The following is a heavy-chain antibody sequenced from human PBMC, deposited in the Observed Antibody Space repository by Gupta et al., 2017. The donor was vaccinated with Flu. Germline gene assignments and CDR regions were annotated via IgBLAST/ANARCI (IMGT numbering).Heavy chain of an antibody. Sequence: FTFVSYAIHWVRQAPGKGLEWGAVISYDGSDKYYADSVKGRFTISRDKSKNTLYLQMNSLRAEDTALYYCAKDLRRLGLDYWGQGTLVTVSS. J-gene: IGHJ4*02. V-gene: IGHV3-30*18. CDR2: ISYDGSDK. CDR3: AKDLRRLGLDY. D-gene: IGHD6-19*01. CDR1: FTFVSYA.